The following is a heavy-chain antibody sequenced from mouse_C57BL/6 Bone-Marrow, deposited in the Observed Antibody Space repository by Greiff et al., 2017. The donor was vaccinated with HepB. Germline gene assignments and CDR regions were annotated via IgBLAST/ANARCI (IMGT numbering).Heavy chain of an antibody. CDR2: IYPRSGNT. Sequence: VQVVESGAELARPGASVKLSCKASGYTFTSYGISWVKQRTGQGLAWIGEIYPRSGNTYYNEKFKGKATLTADKSSSTAYMELRSLTSEDSAVYFCARSNYYGSSYVNYFDYWGQGTTLTVSS. CDR3: ARSNYYGSSYVNYFDY. J-gene: IGHJ2*01. V-gene: IGHV1-81*01. D-gene: IGHD1-1*01. CDR1: GYTFTSYG.